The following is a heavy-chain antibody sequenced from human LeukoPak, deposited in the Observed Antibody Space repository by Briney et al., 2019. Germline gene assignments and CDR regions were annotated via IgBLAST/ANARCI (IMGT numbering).Heavy chain of an antibody. D-gene: IGHD3-10*01. CDR1: GYTFSDYY. J-gene: IGHJ5*02. Sequence: GASVKVSCKASGYTFSDYYMHWVRQAPGQGLEWMGWINPNSAVTSYAQKFQGRVTMTRDTSISTAYMQLSRLKSDDTAVYYCARVGRTYYYGSGIPSWFDPWGQGTLVNVSS. CDR2: INPNSAVT. CDR3: ARVGRTYYYGSGIPSWFDP. V-gene: IGHV1-2*02.